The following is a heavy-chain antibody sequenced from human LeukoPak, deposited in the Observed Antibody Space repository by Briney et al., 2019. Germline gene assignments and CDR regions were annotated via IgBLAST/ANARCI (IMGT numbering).Heavy chain of an antibody. CDR3: ARDRGVAVSGVSWD. CDR2: IGPYNGNT. D-gene: IGHD6-19*01. V-gene: IGHV1-18*01. Sequence: ASLKVSCKASGYTFTNCGINWVRQAPGQGLEWMGWIGPYNGNTNYAQNLQGRVTVTTDTSTSTAYMELRSLRSDDTAVYYCARDRGVAVSGVSWDWGQGTLVTVSS. J-gene: IGHJ4*02. CDR1: GYTFTNCG.